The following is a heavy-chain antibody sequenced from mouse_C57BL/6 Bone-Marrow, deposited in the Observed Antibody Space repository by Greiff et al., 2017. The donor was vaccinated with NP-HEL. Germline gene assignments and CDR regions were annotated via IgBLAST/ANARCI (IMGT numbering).Heavy chain of an antibody. J-gene: IGHJ4*01. CDR2: IWSDGST. CDR3: ARLGNHYYYAMDY. Sequence: VQLKESGPGLVAPSQSLSITCTVSGFSLTSYGVHWVRQPPGKGLEWLVVIWSDGSTTYNSALKSRLSISKDNSKSQVFLKMNSLQTDDTAMYYCARLGNHYYYAMDYWGQGTSVTVSS. D-gene: IGHD2-1*01. V-gene: IGHV2-6*03. CDR1: GFSLTSYG.